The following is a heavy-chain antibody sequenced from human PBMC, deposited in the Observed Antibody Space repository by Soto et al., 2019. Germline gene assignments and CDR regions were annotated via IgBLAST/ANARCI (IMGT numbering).Heavy chain of an antibody. V-gene: IGHV3-21*01. CDR3: ARVAQLWPRGDAFDI. J-gene: IGHJ3*02. CDR2: ISSSSSYI. D-gene: IGHD5-18*01. Sequence: EVQLVESGGGLVKPGGSLRLSCAASGFTFSSYSMNWVRQAPGKGLEWVSSISSSSSYIYYADSVKDRFTISRDNAKNSLYLQMNSLRAEDTAVYYCARVAQLWPRGDAFDIWGQGTMVTVSS. CDR1: GFTFSSYS.